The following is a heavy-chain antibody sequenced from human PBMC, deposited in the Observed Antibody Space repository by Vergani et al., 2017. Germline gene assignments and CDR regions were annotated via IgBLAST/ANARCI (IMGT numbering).Heavy chain of an antibody. CDR1: GFTFSSYA. D-gene: IGHD1-1*01. V-gene: IGHV3-23*01. Sequence: EVQLLESGGGLVQPGGSLRLSCAAPGFTFSSYAVSWVRQAPGKGLEWVSAISGSGGSTYYADSVKGRFTISRDTSKNTLYLQMNSLIAEDTAVYYCANMNERGPLTHFDYWGQGTLVTVSS. CDR3: ANMNERGPLTHFDY. CDR2: ISGSGGST. J-gene: IGHJ4*02.